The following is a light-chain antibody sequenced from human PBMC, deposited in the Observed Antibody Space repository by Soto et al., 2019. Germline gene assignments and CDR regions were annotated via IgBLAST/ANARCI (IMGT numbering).Light chain of an antibody. V-gene: IGLV2-8*01. CDR2: EVT. Sequence: QSALTQPPSASGSRGQSVTISCTGTSSDVGGYNFVSWYQQHPGKAPKLILYEVTNRPSGVPDRFSGSKAGNTASLTVSGLHTEDEAHYYCSSYAGTKSRDVFGTGTKLTVL. CDR1: SSDVGGYNF. CDR3: SSYAGTKSRDV. J-gene: IGLJ1*01.